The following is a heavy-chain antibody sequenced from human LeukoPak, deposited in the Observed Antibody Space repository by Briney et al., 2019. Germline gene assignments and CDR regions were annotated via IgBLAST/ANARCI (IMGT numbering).Heavy chain of an antibody. CDR3: AELGITMIGGV. CDR1: GFTLSTSE. D-gene: IGHD3-10*02. Sequence: GGSLRLSCAASGFTLSTSEMNWVRQAPGKGLEWVSHIRGDNSVFYADSVKGRFTISSDKATNSVYLEMNSLRAEDTAVYYCAELGITMIGGVWGKGTTVTISS. CDR2: IRGDNSV. J-gene: IGHJ6*04. V-gene: IGHV3-48*03.